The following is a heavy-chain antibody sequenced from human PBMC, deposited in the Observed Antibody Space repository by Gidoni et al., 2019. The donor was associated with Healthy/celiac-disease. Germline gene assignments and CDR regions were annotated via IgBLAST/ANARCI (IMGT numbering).Heavy chain of an antibody. D-gene: IGHD3-3*01. CDR2: INHSGST. V-gene: IGHV4-34*01. CDR3: ARARVLRSLYYYYYMDV. J-gene: IGHJ6*03. Sequence: QVQLQQWGAGLLKPSETLSLTCAVYGGSFSGYYWSWIRQPPGKGLEWIGEINHSGSTNYNPSLKSRVTISVDTSKNQFSLKLSSVTAADTAVYYCARARVLRSLYYYYYMDVWGKGTTVTVSS. CDR1: GGSFSGYY.